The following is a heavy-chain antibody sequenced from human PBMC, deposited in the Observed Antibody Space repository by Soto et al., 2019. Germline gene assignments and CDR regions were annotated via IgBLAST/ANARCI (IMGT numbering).Heavy chain of an antibody. CDR1: GYTFTGYY. J-gene: IGHJ4*02. V-gene: IGHV1-2*04. CDR3: ARGSNYDFWSGYLWYFDY. D-gene: IGHD3-3*01. Sequence: ASVKVSCKASGYTFTGYYMHWVRQAPGQGLEWMGWINPNSGGTNYAQKFQGWVTMTRDTSISTAYMELSRLGSDDTAVYYCARGSNYDFWSGYLWYFDYWGQGTLVTVSS. CDR2: INPNSGGT.